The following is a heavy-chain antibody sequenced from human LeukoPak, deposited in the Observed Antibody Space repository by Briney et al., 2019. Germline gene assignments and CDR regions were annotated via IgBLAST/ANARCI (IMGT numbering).Heavy chain of an antibody. Sequence: GGSLRLSCAASGFTFDDYAMHWVRQAPGKGLEWVSGISWNSGRIGYADSVQGRFTISRDNAKNSLYLQMNSLRAEDTALYHCARNRGSGYYFYMDVWGKGTTVTISS. CDR1: GFTFDDYA. CDR2: ISWNSGRI. CDR3: ARNRGSGYYFYMDV. D-gene: IGHD3-16*01. V-gene: IGHV3-9*01. J-gene: IGHJ6*03.